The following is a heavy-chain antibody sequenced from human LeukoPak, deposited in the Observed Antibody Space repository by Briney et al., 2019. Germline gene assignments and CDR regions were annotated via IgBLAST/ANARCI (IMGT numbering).Heavy chain of an antibody. Sequence: GGSLRLSCAASGFTFDDYAMHWVRQAPGKGLEWVSGISWNSGSIGYADSVKGRFTISRDNVKNSLYLQMNSLRADDTALYYCARGRSVRQWLVEGVYWGQGTLVTVSS. D-gene: IGHD6-19*01. CDR1: GFTFDDYA. J-gene: IGHJ4*02. CDR2: ISWNSGSI. CDR3: ARGRSVRQWLVEGVY. V-gene: IGHV3-9*01.